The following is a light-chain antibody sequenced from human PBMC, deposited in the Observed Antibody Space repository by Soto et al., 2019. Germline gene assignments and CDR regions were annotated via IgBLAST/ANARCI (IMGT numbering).Light chain of an antibody. V-gene: IGKV3-20*01. CDR1: QSVSSY. J-gene: IGKJ5*01. CDR3: QQDGSSPIT. Sequence: EIVFTNSPATLYLQKRERATLSCRASQSVSSYLAWYQQKPGQAPRLLIYGASSRATGIPDRFRGSGSGTDFTLTINRLEPEDFALYHCQQDGSSPITFGQGTRLEIK. CDR2: GAS.